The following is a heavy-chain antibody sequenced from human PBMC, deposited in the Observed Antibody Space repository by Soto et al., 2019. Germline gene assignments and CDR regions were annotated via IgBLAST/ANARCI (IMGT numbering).Heavy chain of an antibody. CDR3: ARDRGGITIFGVVTAYYFDY. J-gene: IGHJ4*02. CDR1: GFTFSSYS. D-gene: IGHD3-3*01. CDR2: ISSSSSYI. V-gene: IGHV3-21*01. Sequence: GGSLRLSCAASGFTFSSYSMNWVRQAPGKGLEWVSSISSSSSYIYYADSVEGRFTISRDNAKNSLYLQMNSLRAEDTAVYYCARDRGGITIFGVVTAYYFDYWGQGTLVTVSS.